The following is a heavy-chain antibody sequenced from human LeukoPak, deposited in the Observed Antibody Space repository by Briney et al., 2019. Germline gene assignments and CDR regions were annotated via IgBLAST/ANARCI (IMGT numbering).Heavy chain of an antibody. Sequence: PSETLSLTCTVSGGSVSSGSYYRSWIRQPPRKGLEWIGYINYSGSTNYNPSLKSRVTISVDTSKNQFSLKLSSVTAADTAVYYCARDRYGGNGYTSYWYFDLWGRGTLVTVSS. J-gene: IGHJ2*01. CDR2: INYSGST. V-gene: IGHV4-61*01. CDR3: ARDRYGGNGYTSYWYFDL. D-gene: IGHD4-23*01. CDR1: GGSVSSGSYY.